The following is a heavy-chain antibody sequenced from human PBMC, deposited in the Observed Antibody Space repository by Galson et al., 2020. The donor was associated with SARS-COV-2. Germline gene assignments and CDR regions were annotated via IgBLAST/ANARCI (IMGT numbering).Heavy chain of an antibody. V-gene: IGHV3-48*03. CDR1: GFTFSSYE. CDR3: ARDDFAEFRHSGDATYGPDAMDV. CDR2: ISRSGRTL. D-gene: IGHD1-26*01. J-gene: IGHJ6*02. Sequence: GESLKISCAASGFTFSSYEMNWVRQAPGKGLEWISYISRSGRTLYYGDPVKGRFTISRDNAQNSLYLQMSSLRAEDTAVYYCARDDFAEFRHSGDATYGPDAMDVWGQGTTVTVSS.